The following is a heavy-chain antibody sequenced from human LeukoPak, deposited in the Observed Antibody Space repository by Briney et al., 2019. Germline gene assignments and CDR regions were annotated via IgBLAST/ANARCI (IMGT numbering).Heavy chain of an antibody. V-gene: IGHV3-9*01. CDR1: GFTFDDYA. CDR3: AKAAYYYDSSAFDY. J-gene: IGHJ4*02. CDR2: ISWNSGSI. D-gene: IGHD3-22*01. Sequence: GGSLRLSCAASGFTFDDYAMHWVRQAPGKGLEWVSGISWNSGSIGYADSVKGRFTISRDNAKNSLYLQMNSLRAEDTALYYCAKAAYYYDSSAFDYWGQGTLVTVSS.